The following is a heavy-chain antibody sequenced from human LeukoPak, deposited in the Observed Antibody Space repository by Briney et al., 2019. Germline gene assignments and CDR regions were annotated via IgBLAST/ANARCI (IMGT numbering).Heavy chain of an antibody. Sequence: RGSLRLSCAASGFTFSSYSMNWVRQAPGKGLEWASSISSSSSYIYYADSVKGRFTISRDNAKNSLYLQMNSLRAEDTAVYYCARLIRGVAAPINWFDPWGQGTLVTVSS. J-gene: IGHJ5*02. CDR2: ISSSSSYI. CDR1: GFTFSSYS. V-gene: IGHV3-21*01. CDR3: ARLIRGVAAPINWFDP. D-gene: IGHD6-6*01.